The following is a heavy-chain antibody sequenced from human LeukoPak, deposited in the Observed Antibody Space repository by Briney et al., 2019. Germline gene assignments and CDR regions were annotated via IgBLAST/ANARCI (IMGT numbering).Heavy chain of an antibody. J-gene: IGHJ6*03. V-gene: IGHV4-34*01. Sequence: SETLSLTCAVYGGSFSGYYWSWIRQPPGKGLEWIGEINHSGSTNYNPSLKSRVTISVDTSKNQFSLKLSSVTAADTAVYYCARGKTYYYGSGSYYNRPPYYYMDVWGKGTTVTVSS. D-gene: IGHD3-10*01. CDR1: GGSFSGYY. CDR3: ARGKTYYYGSGSYYNRPPYYYMDV. CDR2: INHSGST.